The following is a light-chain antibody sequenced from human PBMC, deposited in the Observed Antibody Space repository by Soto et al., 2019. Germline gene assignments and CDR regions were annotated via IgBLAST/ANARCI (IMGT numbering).Light chain of an antibody. CDR1: QSVSSY. V-gene: IGKV3-11*01. J-gene: IGKJ3*01. Sequence: EIVLTQSPATLSLSPGERATLSCRASQSVSSYLAWYQQKPGQAPMLLIYDASNRATGIPARFSGSGSGTDFTLTISSLEPEDFAVYYCQQRSNFFGPGTKVDIK. CDR2: DAS. CDR3: QQRSNF.